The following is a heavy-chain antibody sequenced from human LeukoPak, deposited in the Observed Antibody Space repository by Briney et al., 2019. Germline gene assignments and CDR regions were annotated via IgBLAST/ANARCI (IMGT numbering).Heavy chain of an antibody. CDR3: AHRRGDKNFDY. V-gene: IGHV2-5*02. CDR1: GFSLTTSGMG. CDR2: IYWDDDK. D-gene: IGHD3-16*01. J-gene: IGHJ4*02. Sequence: GSGPTLVKPTQTLTLTCTFSGFSLTTSGMGVGWIRQPPGKALGWLALIYWDDDKRYSPSLKSRLTITKDTSKNQVVLTMTNMDPVDTATYYCAHRRGDKNFDYWGQGTLVTVSS.